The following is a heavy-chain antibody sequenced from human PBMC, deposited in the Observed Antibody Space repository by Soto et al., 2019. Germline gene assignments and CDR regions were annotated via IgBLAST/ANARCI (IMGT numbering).Heavy chain of an antibody. J-gene: IGHJ4*02. D-gene: IGHD3-10*01. Sequence: SETLSLTCTVSGGSINSTSYYWGWIRQPPGKGLEWIGSIYYTGVTYHNPPLQSRVTISVVTSKNHFSLKLSSVTAADTAVYYCASSYYYGSEVYFDYWGQGSLVTVSS. CDR2: IYYTGVT. CDR3: ASSYYYGSEVYFDY. CDR1: GGSINSTSYY. V-gene: IGHV4-39*02.